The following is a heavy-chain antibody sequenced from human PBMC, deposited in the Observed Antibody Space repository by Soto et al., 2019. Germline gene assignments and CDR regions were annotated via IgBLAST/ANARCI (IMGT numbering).Heavy chain of an antibody. D-gene: IGHD6-13*01. CDR1: GFTFTDYA. CDR3: ARGSSGYISSWYYFDY. CDR2: ISGIGGST. Sequence: GGSLRLSCAASGFTFTDYALSWVRQAPGKGLEWVATISGIGGSTYLADSVKGRLSISRDNSKDTVSLLMNSLRAEDTAVYFCARGSSGYISSWYYFDYWGRGTLVTVSS. V-gene: IGHV3-23*01. J-gene: IGHJ4*02.